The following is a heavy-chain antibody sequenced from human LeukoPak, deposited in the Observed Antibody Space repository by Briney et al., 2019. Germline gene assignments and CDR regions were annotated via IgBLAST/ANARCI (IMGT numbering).Heavy chain of an antibody. CDR2: IRYDGSNK. Sequence: GGSLRLSCAASGFTFSSYGMHWVSQAPGKGLEWVAFIRYDGSNKYYADSVKGRFTISRDNAKNSLYLQMNSLRAEDTAVYYCARDPAGYSGYDYFDYWGQGTLVTVSS. V-gene: IGHV3-30*02. J-gene: IGHJ4*02. CDR1: GFTFSSYG. CDR3: ARDPAGYSGYDYFDY. D-gene: IGHD5-12*01.